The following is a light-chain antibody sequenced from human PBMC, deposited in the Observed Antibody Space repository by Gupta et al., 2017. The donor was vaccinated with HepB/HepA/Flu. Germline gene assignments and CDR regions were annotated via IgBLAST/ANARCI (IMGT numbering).Light chain of an antibody. CDR2: GVS. Sequence: STCQSSQDIRKFLHWFQHTPGTAPQLLLYGVSTVQEGVPSRFSGSGSGTHFTLTIDSLQPEEVGTYYCQQKNNLPYTFGQGTELEI. CDR3: QQKNNLPYT. V-gene: IGKV1-33*01. CDR1: QDIRKF. J-gene: IGKJ2*01.